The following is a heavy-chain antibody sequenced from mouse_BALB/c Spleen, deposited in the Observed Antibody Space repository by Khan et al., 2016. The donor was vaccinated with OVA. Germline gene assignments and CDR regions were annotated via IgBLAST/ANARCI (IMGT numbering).Heavy chain of an antibody. CDR3: ARELRLGGFAY. CDR1: GFSLTDYG. V-gene: IGHV2-6-7*01. J-gene: IGHJ3*01. Sequence: QVQLKESGPGLVAPSQSLSITCTVSGFSLTDYGVNWVRQPPGKGLEWLGMIWGDGSTDYNSALKSRLRISKDNSKSQVFLKMNSLQTDDTARYYCARELRLGGFAYWGQGTLVTVSA. D-gene: IGHD1-2*01. CDR2: IWGDGST.